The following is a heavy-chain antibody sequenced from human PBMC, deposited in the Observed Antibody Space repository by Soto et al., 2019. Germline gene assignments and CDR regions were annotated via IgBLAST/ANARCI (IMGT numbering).Heavy chain of an antibody. V-gene: IGHV4-59*08. J-gene: IGHJ6*02. D-gene: IGHD3-10*01. CDR1: GGSISSYY. Sequence: QVQLQESGPGLVKPSETLSLSCTVSGGSISSYYWSWFRQSPGKRMEWIGYVHHSWGSSYNPSLQSRVAISQDPYKMQFSLKVTSVTATDTAVYYCARQGFGPLHGLVDVWGQGTTVTVSS. CDR2: VHHSWGS. CDR3: ARQGFGPLHGLVDV.